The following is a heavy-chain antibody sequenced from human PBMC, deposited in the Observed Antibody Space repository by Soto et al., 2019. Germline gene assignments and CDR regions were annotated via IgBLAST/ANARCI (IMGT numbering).Heavy chain of an antibody. D-gene: IGHD2-15*01. Sequence: ASVKVSCNASGYTFTGYYMHWVRQAPGQGLEWMGWINPNSGGTNYAQKFQGWVTMTRDTSISTAYMELSRLRSDDTAVYYCARGLGLYCSGGSCYSSSLGYWGQGTLVNVSS. CDR3: ARGLGLYCSGGSCYSSSLGY. CDR1: GYTFTGYY. CDR2: INPNSGGT. V-gene: IGHV1-2*04. J-gene: IGHJ4*02.